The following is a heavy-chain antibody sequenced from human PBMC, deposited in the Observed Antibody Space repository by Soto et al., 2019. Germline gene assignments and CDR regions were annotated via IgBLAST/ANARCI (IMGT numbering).Heavy chain of an antibody. D-gene: IGHD2-15*01. Sequence: SQTLSLTCVISGDSVSSSSVAWNWVRQSPSRGLDWLGRTYYRSRWYSDFAVSVRGRIVINADTSKNQFSLQLNSVTPEDTAVYLCARSEEDSDYYYYGLDVWGQGTTVTVSS. V-gene: IGHV6-1*01. J-gene: IGHJ6*02. CDR3: ARSEEDSDYYYYGLDV. CDR1: GDSVSSSSVA. CDR2: TYYRSRWYS.